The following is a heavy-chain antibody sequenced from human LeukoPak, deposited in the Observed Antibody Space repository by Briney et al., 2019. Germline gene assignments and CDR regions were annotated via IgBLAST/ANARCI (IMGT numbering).Heavy chain of an antibody. CDR2: INRNTGNT. V-gene: IGHV1-8*01. J-gene: IGHJ3*02. D-gene: IGHD4-23*01. CDR3: ARVNGGFDI. CDR1: GYTFTSYD. Sequence: ASVKVSCKASGYTFTSYDINWVRQATGQGLEWMGWINRNTGNTGYAQKFQGRVTITRNTSISTAYMELSGLKSEDTAVYFCARVNGGFDIWSQGTTVTVSP.